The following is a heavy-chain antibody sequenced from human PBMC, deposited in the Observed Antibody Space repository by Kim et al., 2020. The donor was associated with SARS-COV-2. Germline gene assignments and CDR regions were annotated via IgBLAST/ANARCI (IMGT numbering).Heavy chain of an antibody. J-gene: IGHJ6*02. CDR3: ASSKYPRGMDV. V-gene: IGHV3-48*03. D-gene: IGHD2-2*01. Sequence: GGSLRLSCAASGFTFSSYEMNWVRQAPGKGLEWVSYISSSGSTIYYADSVKGRFTISRDNAKNSLYLQMNSLRAEDTAVYYCASSKYPRGMDVWGQGTTVTVSS. CDR1: GFTFSSYE. CDR2: ISSSGSTI.